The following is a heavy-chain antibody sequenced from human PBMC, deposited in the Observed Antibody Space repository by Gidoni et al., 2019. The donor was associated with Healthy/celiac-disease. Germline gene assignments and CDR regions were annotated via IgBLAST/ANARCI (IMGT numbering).Heavy chain of an antibody. CDR3: AREDVMVRGELYYYMDV. Sequence: SYAMHWVRQAPGKGLEWVAVISYDGSNKYYADSVKGRFTISRDNSKNTLYLQMNSLRAEDTAVYYCAREDVMVRGELYYYMDVWGKGTTVTVSS. V-gene: IGHV3-30-3*01. CDR1: SYA. D-gene: IGHD3-10*01. CDR2: ISYDGSNK. J-gene: IGHJ6*03.